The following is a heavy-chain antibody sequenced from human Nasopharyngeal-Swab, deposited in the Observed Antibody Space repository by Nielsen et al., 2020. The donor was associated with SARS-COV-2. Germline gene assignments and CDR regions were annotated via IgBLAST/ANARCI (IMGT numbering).Heavy chain of an antibody. CDR3: ARYCSSTSCSLGMDV. Sequence: SETLSLTCTVSGDSIAYSTFYWGWIRQPPGKGLEWIGNIYYNGNTYQNPSLKSRLTISVDKSKNQFSLQLSSVTAADTAVYYCARYCSSTSCSLGMDVWGQGTTVTVSS. CDR1: GDSIAYSTFY. D-gene: IGHD2-2*01. V-gene: IGHV4-39*01. CDR2: IYYNGNT. J-gene: IGHJ6*02.